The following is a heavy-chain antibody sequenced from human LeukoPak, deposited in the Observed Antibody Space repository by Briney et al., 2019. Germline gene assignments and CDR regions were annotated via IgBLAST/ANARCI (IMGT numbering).Heavy chain of an antibody. Sequence: SETLSLTCAVYGGSFSGYYWSWIRQPPGKGLEWIREINHSGSTTYNPSLKSRVTISVDTSKNQFSLKLNSVTAADTAVYYCASSGWYRGYWGQGTLVIVSS. J-gene: IGHJ4*02. CDR3: ASSGWYRGY. V-gene: IGHV4-34*01. CDR1: GGSFSGYY. CDR2: INHSGST. D-gene: IGHD6-19*01.